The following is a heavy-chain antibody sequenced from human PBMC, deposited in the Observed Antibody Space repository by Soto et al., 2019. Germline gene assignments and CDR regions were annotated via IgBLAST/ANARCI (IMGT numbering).Heavy chain of an antibody. J-gene: IGHJ6*02. CDR3: TRDGSPFAMDV. Sequence: EVQLVESGGGLVQPGGSLRLSCAASGFTFSSYWMSWVRQAPGKGLEWVANIKTDGSEKYYMDSVRGSFTTSGDNARNLFFLQMNSMEGAETVFYYCTRDGSPFAMDVWGLGTSVTVSS. CDR1: GFTFSSYW. V-gene: IGHV3-7*03. CDR2: IKTDGSEK.